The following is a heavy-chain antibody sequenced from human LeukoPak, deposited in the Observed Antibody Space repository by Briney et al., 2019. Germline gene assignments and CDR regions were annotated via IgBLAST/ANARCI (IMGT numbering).Heavy chain of an antibody. J-gene: IGHJ4*02. CDR2: ISTSSGTI. Sequence: PGGSLRLSCAASGFTFSSYGMNWVRQVPGKGLEWVSYISTSSGTIYYADSAKGRFTISRDNARNSLYLQMNSLRDEDTAVYYCASGGNYIDYWGQGTLVSVSS. CDR3: ASGGNYIDY. V-gene: IGHV3-48*02. CDR1: GFTFSSYG. D-gene: IGHD4-11*01.